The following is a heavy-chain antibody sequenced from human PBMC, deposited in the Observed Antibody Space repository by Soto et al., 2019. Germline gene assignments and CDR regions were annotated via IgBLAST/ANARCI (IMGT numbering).Heavy chain of an antibody. V-gene: IGHV1-3*01. CDR2: INAGNGNT. D-gene: IGHD4-17*01. CDR1: GYTFTSYA. Sequence: QVQLVQSGAEVKKPVASVKVSCKASGYTFTSYAMHWLRQAPGQRHEWMGWINAGNGNTKYSQKFQGRVTITRDTSASTADMELSSLRTEDTAVYYCASDTAPSDVWGQGTTVTVSS. CDR3: ASDTAPSDV. J-gene: IGHJ6*02.